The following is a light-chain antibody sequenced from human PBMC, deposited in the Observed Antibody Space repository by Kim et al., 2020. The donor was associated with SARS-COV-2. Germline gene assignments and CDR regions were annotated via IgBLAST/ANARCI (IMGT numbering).Light chain of an antibody. CDR3: QAWDSSTVV. CDR1: KLGDKY. CDR2: QDS. Sequence: VSQGQTATITCAGDKLGDKYACWYQQKPGQSPVLVIYQDSKRPSGIPERFSGSNSGNTATLTISGTQAMDEADYYCQAWDSSTVVFGGGTQLTVL. J-gene: IGLJ2*01. V-gene: IGLV3-1*01.